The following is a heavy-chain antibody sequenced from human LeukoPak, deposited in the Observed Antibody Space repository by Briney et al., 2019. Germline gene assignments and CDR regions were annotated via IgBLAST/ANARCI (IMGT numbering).Heavy chain of an antibody. J-gene: IGHJ6*02. CDR1: GGSFSGYY. V-gene: IGHV4-34*01. CDR3: ARDLYYCSGGSCYSHDNYGMDV. D-gene: IGHD2-15*01. CDR2: ISHSGST. Sequence: SETLSLTCAVYGGSFSGYYWTWIRQPPGKGLEWIGEISHSGSTNYNPSLKSRVTISVDTSKNQFSLQLNSVTPEDTAVYYCARDLYYCSGGSCYSHDNYGMDVWGQGTTVTVSS.